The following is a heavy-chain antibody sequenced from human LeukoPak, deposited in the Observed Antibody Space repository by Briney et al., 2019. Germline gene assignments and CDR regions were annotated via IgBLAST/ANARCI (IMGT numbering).Heavy chain of an antibody. CDR3: ARGRPHGNDY. CDR2: ISGSGSTT. D-gene: IGHD4-23*01. V-gene: IGHV3-23*01. CDR1: GLTFSSSP. J-gene: IGHJ4*02. Sequence: SGGSLRLSCAASGLTFSSSPMSWVRQAPGKGLEWVSAISGSGSTTYYADSVKGRFSISRDNAKNTLYLQMNSLRVEDTAVYYCARGRPHGNDYWGQGTLVTVSS.